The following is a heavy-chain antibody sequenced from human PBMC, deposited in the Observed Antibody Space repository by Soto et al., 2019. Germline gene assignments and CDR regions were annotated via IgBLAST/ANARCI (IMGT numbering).Heavy chain of an antibody. J-gene: IGHJ1*01. CDR1: GFTFSSYS. D-gene: IGHD4-17*01. V-gene: IGHV3-48*01. Sequence: EVQLVESGGGLVQPGGSLRLSCAASGFTFSSYSMNWVRQAPGKGLEWVSYISSSSSTIYYADSVKGRFTISRDNAKNSLYLQMNSLRAEDTAVYYGARGLYGDPREYCQYWGQGTLVTVSS. CDR2: ISSSSSTI. CDR3: ARGLYGDPREYCQY.